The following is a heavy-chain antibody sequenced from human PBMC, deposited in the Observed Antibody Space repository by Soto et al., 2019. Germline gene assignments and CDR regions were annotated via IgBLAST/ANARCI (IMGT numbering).Heavy chain of an antibody. CDR2: IYSAGST. V-gene: IGHV4-4*07. D-gene: IGHD3-16*01. Sequence: QLQLQESGPGLVKPSETLSLICTVSGGSISGYFWSWVRQPAGKGLEWIGRIYSAGSTNYNPSRKRRVTKSVDTSQNEFSLESTSVTAADTAMYYCVRGDVFDIWGRGTMVTVSS. CDR1: GGSISGYF. J-gene: IGHJ3*02. CDR3: VRGDVFDI.